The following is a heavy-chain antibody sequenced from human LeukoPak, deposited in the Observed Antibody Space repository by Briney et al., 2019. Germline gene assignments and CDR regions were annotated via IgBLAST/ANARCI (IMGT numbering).Heavy chain of an antibody. Sequence: SSDTLSLTCTVSGASISSTSYYWGWIRQPPGKGLEWIGSTYYRGTTYYNPSLKSRVTISVDTSKNQFSLQLSSVTATDTAVYYCARDWNRYAYWGQGTLVTVSS. CDR1: GASISSTSYY. D-gene: IGHD1-1*01. J-gene: IGHJ4*02. V-gene: IGHV4-39*07. CDR2: TYYRGTT. CDR3: ARDWNRYAY.